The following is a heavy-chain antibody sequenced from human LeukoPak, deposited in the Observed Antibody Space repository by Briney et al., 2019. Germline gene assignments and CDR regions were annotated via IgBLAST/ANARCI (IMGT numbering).Heavy chain of an antibody. CDR3: ARQVGSGWLQLFHAYYFDY. D-gene: IGHD5-24*01. CDR2: IYYSGST. V-gene: IGHV4-61*01. CDR1: GGSVSSGSYY. J-gene: IGHJ4*02. Sequence: KPSETLSLTCTVSGGSVSSGSYYWSWIRQPPGKGLEWIGYIYYSGSTNYNPSLKSRVTISLDTSKNQFSLKLSSMTAADTAVYYCARQVGSGWLQLFHAYYFDYWGQGTLVTVSS.